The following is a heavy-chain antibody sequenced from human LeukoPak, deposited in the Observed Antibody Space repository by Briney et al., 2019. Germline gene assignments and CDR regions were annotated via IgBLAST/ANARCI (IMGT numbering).Heavy chain of an antibody. CDR1: GGSISSSSYY. D-gene: IGHD3-22*01. V-gene: IGHV4-61*05. J-gene: IGHJ4*02. Sequence: SETLSLTCTVSGGSISSSSYYWGWIRQPPGKGLEWIGYIYYSGSTNYNPSLKSRVTISVDTSKNQFSLKLSSVTAADTAVYYCASGVGLYYFDYWGQGTLVTVSS. CDR3: ASGVGLYYFDY. CDR2: IYYSGST.